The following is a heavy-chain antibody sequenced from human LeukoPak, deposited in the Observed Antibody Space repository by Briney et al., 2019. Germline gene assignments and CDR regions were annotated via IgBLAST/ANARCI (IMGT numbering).Heavy chain of an antibody. V-gene: IGHV3-48*04. J-gene: IGHJ4*02. Sequence: GGSLRLSCAASGFSFSRYGMKWVRQAPGKGLEWLSYIRSSDSTTYYADSVKGRFTISRDNAKNSLYLQMDSLRVEDTAVYYCAKRADSSAYSFDYWGQGTLVTVSS. CDR1: GFSFSRYG. D-gene: IGHD3-22*01. CDR3: AKRADSSAYSFDY. CDR2: IRSSDSTT.